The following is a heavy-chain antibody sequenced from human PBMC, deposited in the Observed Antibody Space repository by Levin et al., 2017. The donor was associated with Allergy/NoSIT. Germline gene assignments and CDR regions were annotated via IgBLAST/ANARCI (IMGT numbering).Heavy chain of an antibody. Sequence: LSLPCAASGFTFSSYTMNWVRPTPGKGLEWVSYISTSSTTLYYADSVKGRFTISRDNAKNSLYLQMNSLRDEDTAVYYCARGLAAAGILSRWFDPWGQGTLVTVSS. D-gene: IGHD6-13*01. CDR2: ISTSSTTL. J-gene: IGHJ5*02. CDR3: ARGLAAAGILSRWFDP. CDR1: GFTFSSYT. V-gene: IGHV3-48*02.